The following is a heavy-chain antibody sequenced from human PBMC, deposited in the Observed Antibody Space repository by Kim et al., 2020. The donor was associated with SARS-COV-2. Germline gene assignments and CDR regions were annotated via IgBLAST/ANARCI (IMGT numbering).Heavy chain of an antibody. CDR3: ARYSSSSGWFDP. Sequence: GRFTISRDNAKNSLYLQMSSLRAEDTAVYYCARYSSSSGWFDPWGQGTLVTVCS. V-gene: IGHV3-21*06. J-gene: IGHJ5*02. D-gene: IGHD6-6*01.